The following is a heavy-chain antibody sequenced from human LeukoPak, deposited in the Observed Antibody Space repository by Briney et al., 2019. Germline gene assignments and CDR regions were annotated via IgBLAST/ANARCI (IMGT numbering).Heavy chain of an antibody. J-gene: IGHJ2*01. D-gene: IGHD2-15*01. CDR3: ARDQYCSGGSCYRGPYFDL. CDR1: GYTFTSYG. V-gene: IGHV1-18*01. CDR2: ISAYNGNT. Sequence: GASVKVSCKASGYTFTSYGISWVRQAPGQGLEWMGWISAYNGNTNYAQKLQGRVTMTTDTSTSTAYMELRSLRSDDTAVYYCARDQYCSGGSCYRGPYFDLWGRGTLVTVSS.